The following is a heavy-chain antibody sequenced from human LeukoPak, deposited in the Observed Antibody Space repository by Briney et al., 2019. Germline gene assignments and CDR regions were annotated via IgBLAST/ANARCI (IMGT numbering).Heavy chain of an antibody. CDR2: IYSGGST. V-gene: IGHV3-66*01. CDR3: AALKYNWNDLDY. D-gene: IGHD1-1*01. J-gene: IGHJ4*02. CDR1: GFTVSSSY. Sequence: PGGSLRLSCAASGFTVSSSYMSWVRQAPGKGLEWVSVIYSGGSTYYADSVKGRFTISRDNSKNTLYLQMNSLRAEDTAVYYCAALKYNWNDLDYWGQGTLVTVSS.